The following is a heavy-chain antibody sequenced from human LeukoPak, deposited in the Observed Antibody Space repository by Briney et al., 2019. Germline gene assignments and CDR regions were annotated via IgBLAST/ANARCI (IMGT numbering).Heavy chain of an antibody. V-gene: IGHV3-48*04. J-gene: IGHJ4*02. CDR1: GFTFSSYS. Sequence: GGSLRLSCAASGFTFSSYSMNWVRQAPGKGLEWVSYISSSSSTIYYADSVKGRFTISRDNAKNSLYLQMNSLRAEDTALYYCAKEMNYYDSSLQFDYWGQGTLVTVSS. D-gene: IGHD3-22*01. CDR3: AKEMNYYDSSLQFDY. CDR2: ISSSSSTI.